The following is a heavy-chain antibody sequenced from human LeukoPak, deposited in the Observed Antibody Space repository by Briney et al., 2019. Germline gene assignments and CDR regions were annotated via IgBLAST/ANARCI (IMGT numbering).Heavy chain of an antibody. J-gene: IGHJ4*02. V-gene: IGHV1-2*06. CDR2: INSNNGGE. Sequence: ASVKVSCKASGYTFTAHFIHWVRQAPGQGLEWMGQINSNNGGEKYAPKFPGRVTVLRDTSINTIYLDLTSLTSDDTAVYYCAREPYSSSSDRHEKAFDYWGQGTLVTVSS. CDR1: GYTFTAHF. D-gene: IGHD6-6*01. CDR3: AREPYSSSSDRHEKAFDY.